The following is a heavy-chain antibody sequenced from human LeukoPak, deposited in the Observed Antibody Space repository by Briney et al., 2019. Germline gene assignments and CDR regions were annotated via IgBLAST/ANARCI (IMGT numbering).Heavy chain of an antibody. D-gene: IGHD4-11*01. CDR2: IHYSGST. CDR1: GGSISSYY. CDR3: AGYGNYWDWYFDL. Sequence: SETLSLTCTVSGGSISSYYWSWIRQPPGKGLEWIGHIHYSGSTNHNPSLKSRVNISIDLSVNQISLRLTSVAAADTAVYYCAGYGNYWDWYFDLWGRGTLVTVSS. J-gene: IGHJ2*01. V-gene: IGHV4-59*01.